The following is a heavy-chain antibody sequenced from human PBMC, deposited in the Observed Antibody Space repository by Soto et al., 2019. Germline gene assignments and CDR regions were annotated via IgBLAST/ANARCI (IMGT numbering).Heavy chain of an antibody. V-gene: IGHV1-3*01. Sequence: QVQLEQSGAEVKKPGASVKVSCKASGYTFSNYLLHWVRQAPGQGLEWMGWINAGNGHTKYSQKFQGRVTFTRDTSATTAYIELSSLRSEDTAVYYCASPSYGSGSYYWGQGTLVTVSS. D-gene: IGHD3-10*01. J-gene: IGHJ4*02. CDR2: INAGNGHT. CDR3: ASPSYGSGSYY. CDR1: GYTFSNYL.